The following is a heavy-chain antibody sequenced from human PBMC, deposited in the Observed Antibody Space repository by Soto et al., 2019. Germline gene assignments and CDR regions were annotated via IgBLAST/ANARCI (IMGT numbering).Heavy chain of an antibody. Sequence: QLQLQESGPGLVKPSETLSFTCTVSGGSIRSSNYYWGWIRQPPGKGLEWIGSIYYSGSTHYNPSLNSRVTISVDTSKNQVSLKLSSVTAADTAVYFCARLPLVWLGRQFLDDYWGQGTLVTVSS. D-gene: IGHD5-18*01. CDR3: ARLPLVWLGRQFLDDY. CDR2: IYYSGST. CDR1: GGSIRSSNYY. J-gene: IGHJ4*02. V-gene: IGHV4-39*01.